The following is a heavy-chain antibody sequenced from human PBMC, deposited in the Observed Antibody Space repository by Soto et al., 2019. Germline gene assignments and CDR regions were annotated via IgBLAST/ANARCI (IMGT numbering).Heavy chain of an antibody. D-gene: IGHD2-8*02. V-gene: IGHV4-30-4*01. CDR1: GGSINSGDYY. CDR2: IYYTGTT. J-gene: IGHJ4*02. Sequence: QVQLQESGPGLVKPSQTLSLTCSVSGGSINSGDYYWSWIRQSAGNGLEWIGYIYYTGTTYYSPSLXXXLXLSVDRSKNHLSLKVRSVTPADTAVYYCAASTLQSTGYYLDYWGQGSLVTVSS. CDR3: AASTLQSTGYYLDY.